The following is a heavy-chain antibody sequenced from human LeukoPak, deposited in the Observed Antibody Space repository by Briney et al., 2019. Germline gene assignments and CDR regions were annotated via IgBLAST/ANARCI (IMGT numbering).Heavy chain of an antibody. Sequence: TSETLSLTCTVSGGSISSYYWSWIRQPPGKGLEWIGYIYYSGGTNYNPSLKSRVTISVDTSKNQFSLKLSSVTAADTAVYYCARHGGYSSPYLHWGQGTLVTVSS. CDR2: IYYSGGT. J-gene: IGHJ1*01. CDR1: GGSISSYY. CDR3: ARHGGYSSPYLH. V-gene: IGHV4-59*08. D-gene: IGHD6-13*01.